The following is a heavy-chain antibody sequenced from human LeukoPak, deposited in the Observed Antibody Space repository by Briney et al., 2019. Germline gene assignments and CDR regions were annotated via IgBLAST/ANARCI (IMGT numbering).Heavy chain of an antibody. CDR3: ARRGGGGGAFDI. CDR2: IYYSGST. J-gene: IGHJ3*02. V-gene: IGHV4-59*08. CDR1: GDSINSNY. Sequence: SETLSLTCTVSGDSINSNYWTWIRQPPGKGLEWIGYIYYSGSTFYNPSLKSRVTISVDTSKNQFSLKLSSVTAADTAVYYCARRGGGGGAFDIWGRGTMVTFSS. D-gene: IGHD3-16*01.